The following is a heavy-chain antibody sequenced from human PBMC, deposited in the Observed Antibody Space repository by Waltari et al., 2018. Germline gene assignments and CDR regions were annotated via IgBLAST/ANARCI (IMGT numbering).Heavy chain of an antibody. CDR3: AKWARVTTVLLGDDY. Sequence: QVQLVQSGAEVKKPEASVKVSCKASGYTFTSYAMHWVRQAPGQRLEWMGWINAGNGNTKDSQKFQGRVTITRDTSASTAYMELSSLRSEDTAVYYCAKWARVTTVLLGDDYWGQGTLVTVSS. CDR2: INAGNGNT. J-gene: IGHJ4*02. V-gene: IGHV1-3*01. D-gene: IGHD4-17*01. CDR1: GYTFTSYA.